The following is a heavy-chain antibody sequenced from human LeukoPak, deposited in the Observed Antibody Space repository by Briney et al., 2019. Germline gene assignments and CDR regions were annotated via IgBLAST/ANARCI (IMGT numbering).Heavy chain of an antibody. CDR1: GFTVSSNY. CDR3: ARSPYCSSTSCYNYYYYYMDV. J-gene: IGHJ6*03. V-gene: IGHV3-53*01. CDR2: IYSGGSI. D-gene: IGHD2-2*02. Sequence: GGSLRLSCAASGFTVSSNYMSWVRQAPGKGLEWVSVIYSGGSIYYADSVKGRFTLSRDNSKNTLYLQMNSLRAEDTAVYYCARSPYCSSTSCYNYYYYYMDVWGKGTTVTVSS.